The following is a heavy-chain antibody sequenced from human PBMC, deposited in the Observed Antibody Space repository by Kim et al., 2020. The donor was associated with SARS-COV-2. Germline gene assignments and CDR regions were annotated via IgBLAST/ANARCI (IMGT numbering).Heavy chain of an antibody. D-gene: IGHD3-10*01. J-gene: IGHJ4*01. CDR2: ISYDGSNK. CDR1: GFTFSSYA. V-gene: IGHV3-30*04. CDR3: ARATVWSPFYFAY. Sequence: GGSLRLSCAASGFTFSSYAMHWVRQAPGKGLEWVAVISYDGSNKYYADSVKGRFTISRDNSKNTLYLQMNSLRAEDTAVYYCARATVWSPFYFAYWCHGTLVTASS.